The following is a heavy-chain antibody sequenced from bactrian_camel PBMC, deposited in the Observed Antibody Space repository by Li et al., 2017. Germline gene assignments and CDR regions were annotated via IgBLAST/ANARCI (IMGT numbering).Heavy chain of an antibody. CDR2: IYGGGATYIERT. D-gene: IGHD3*01. CDR3: AATTSFCYRWPPHHSEFNS. CDR1: QDTTKRNA. J-gene: IGHJ4*01. V-gene: IGHV3S59*01. Sequence: DVQLVESGGGSVQAGGSLRLSCVAVQDTTKRNAMAWFRQSPGKEREGLAAIYGGGATYIERTYYADSVKGRFTVSHVNANNTLHLQMNSLKPEDSGMYFCAATTSFCYRWPPHHSEFNSWGQGTQVTVS.